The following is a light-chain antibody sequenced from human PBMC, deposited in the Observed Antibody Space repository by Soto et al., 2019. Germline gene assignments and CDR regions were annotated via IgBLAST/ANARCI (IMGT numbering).Light chain of an antibody. Sequence: EIVLRQSRGTLSFSPAEGATLSCMAIHSVSSYLAWYHQKPGQAPRLLIYGASNRATGIPDRFSGSGSGTDFTLTISRLEPEDFAVFYCHQCDSSPWTFGQGTKVDIK. J-gene: IGKJ1*01. V-gene: IGKV3-20*01. CDR3: HQCDSSPWT. CDR1: HSVSSY. CDR2: GAS.